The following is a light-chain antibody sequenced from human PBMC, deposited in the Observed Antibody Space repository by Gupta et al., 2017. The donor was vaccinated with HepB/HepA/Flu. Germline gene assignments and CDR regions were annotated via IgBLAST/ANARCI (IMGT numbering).Light chain of an antibody. CDR3: QQYDNLPLT. CDR1: QDISNY. J-gene: IGKJ4*01. CDR2: DAS. V-gene: IGKV1-33*01. Sequence: DIQMTQSPCSLSASVGDRVTITCQASQDISNYLNWYQQKPGKAPKLLIYDASNWETGVPSRFSGSGSGTDFTLTISSLQPEDIATYYCQQYDNLPLTFGGGTKVEIK.